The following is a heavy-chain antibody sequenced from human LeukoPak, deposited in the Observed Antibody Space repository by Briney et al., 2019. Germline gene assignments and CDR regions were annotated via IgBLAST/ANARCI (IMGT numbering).Heavy chain of an antibody. D-gene: IGHD2-15*01. CDR2: ISSSGSTI. Sequence: GGSLRLSCAASGFTFSDYYMSWIRQAPGKGLEWVSYISSSGSTIYYADSVKGRFTISRDNAKNSLYLQMNSLRAEDTAVYYCARDSDIVVVVAATAPPTYGMDVWGQGTTVTVSS. J-gene: IGHJ6*02. CDR3: ARDSDIVVVVAATAPPTYGMDV. V-gene: IGHV3-11*04. CDR1: GFTFSDYY.